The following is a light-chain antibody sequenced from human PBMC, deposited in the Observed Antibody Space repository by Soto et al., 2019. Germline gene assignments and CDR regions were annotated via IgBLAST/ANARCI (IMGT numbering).Light chain of an antibody. CDR1: EGIRNY. CDR2: AXS. J-gene: IGKJ4*01. Sequence: DIQVTQSRSAMSASVGDXVTMRCRASEGIRNYSALFQQXRGXVPKXXXDAXSSLQRGGPSRLSGSGSGTEFTLTISSLQPEDFATYYCLQHNSYTLTFGGGTKVDI. V-gene: IGKV1-17*03. CDR3: LQHNSYTLT.